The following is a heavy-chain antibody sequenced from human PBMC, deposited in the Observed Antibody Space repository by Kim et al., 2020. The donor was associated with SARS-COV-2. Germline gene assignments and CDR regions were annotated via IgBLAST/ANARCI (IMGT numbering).Heavy chain of an antibody. CDR1: GGSISSSSYY. CDR2: IYYSGST. Sequence: SETLSLTCTVSGGSISSSSYYWGWIRQPPGKGLEWIGSIYYSGSTYYNPSLKSRVTIPVDTSKNQFSLNLSSVTAADTAVYYCARHVGITMIVVVIRGWFDPWGQGTLVTVSS. V-gene: IGHV4-39*01. CDR3: ARHVGITMIVVVIRGWFDP. J-gene: IGHJ5*02. D-gene: IGHD3-22*01.